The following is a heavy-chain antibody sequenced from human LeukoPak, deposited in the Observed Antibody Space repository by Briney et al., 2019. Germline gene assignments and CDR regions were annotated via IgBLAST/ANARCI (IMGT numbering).Heavy chain of an antibody. CDR1: EFIFSNYE. J-gene: IGHJ3*01. V-gene: IGHV3-48*03. CDR3: SSWLGDLLLSL. Sequence: GGSLRLSCAASEFIFSNYEVNWFRQAPGKGLELISYKPRWRNNIYYSDSVKGRFAVSIDPAKNSVYLQMNSLRDEDTAVYYCSSWLGDLLLSLWGQGTMVTVSS. D-gene: IGHD6-19*01. CDR2: KPRWRNNI.